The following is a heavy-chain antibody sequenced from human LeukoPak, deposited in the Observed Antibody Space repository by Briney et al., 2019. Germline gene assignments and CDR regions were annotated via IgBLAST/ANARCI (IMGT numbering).Heavy chain of an antibody. CDR2: VTGGATDT. V-gene: IGHV3-23*01. Sequence: PGGSLRLSCAASGFTFSDYYMSWIRQVPGKGLEWVSTVTGGATDTYYADSVKGRFTISRDNSRNTLYLQMNSLRVEDTAVYYCASRGTTGSWGQGTLVTVSS. J-gene: IGHJ5*02. D-gene: IGHD1-1*01. CDR3: ASRGTTGS. CDR1: GFTFSDYY.